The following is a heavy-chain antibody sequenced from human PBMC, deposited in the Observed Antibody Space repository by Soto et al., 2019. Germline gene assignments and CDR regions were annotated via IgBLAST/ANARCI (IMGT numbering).Heavy chain of an antibody. CDR3: AKVRALYYYYGMDV. V-gene: IGHV3-74*01. Sequence: GGSLRLSCAASGFTFTNYWMHWVRQVPGKGLVRVSRINGDGSSTEYAASVKGRFTISRDNAKNTVFLQMNSLRAEDTAVYYCAKVRALYYYYGMDVWGQGTTVTVSS. D-gene: IGHD1-26*01. CDR1: GFTFTNYW. J-gene: IGHJ6*02. CDR2: INGDGSST.